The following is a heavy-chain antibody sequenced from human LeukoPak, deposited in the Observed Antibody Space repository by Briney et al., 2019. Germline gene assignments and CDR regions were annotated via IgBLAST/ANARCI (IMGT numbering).Heavy chain of an antibody. J-gene: IGHJ4*02. CDR3: AKGRKEGDISVAGNDF. V-gene: IGHV3-23*01. CDR1: GFTFSTYG. CDR2: ISGGGENT. Sequence: GGSLRLSCDASGFTFSTYGMSWVRQAPGKGLEWVSSISGGGENTDYAVSVKGRFTISRDNSENTLFLQMSSLRAEDTAVYYRAKGRKEGDISVAGNDFWGQGTLVTVSS. D-gene: IGHD5-12*01.